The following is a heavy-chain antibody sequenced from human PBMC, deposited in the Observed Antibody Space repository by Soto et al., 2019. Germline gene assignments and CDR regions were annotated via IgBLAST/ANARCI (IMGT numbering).Heavy chain of an antibody. D-gene: IGHD3-10*01. Sequence: EVQLVESGGGLVQPGRSLRLSCAASGFTFDDYVMHWVRRAPGKGLEWVAGISSNSGSIDYADSVKGRFTISRDNAKNTLYLQMNSLRAEDTALYYCAKDAGRRGAKHLHHWGQGTLVIVSS. CDR3: AKDAGRRGAKHLHH. V-gene: IGHV3-9*01. J-gene: IGHJ1*01. CDR2: ISSNSGSI. CDR1: GFTFDDYV.